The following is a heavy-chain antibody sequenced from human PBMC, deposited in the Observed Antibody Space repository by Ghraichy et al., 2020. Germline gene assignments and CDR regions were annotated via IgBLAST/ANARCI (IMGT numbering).Heavy chain of an antibody. J-gene: IGHJ6*02. Sequence: SETLSLTCTVSCVSLSSSSYYWGWIRQPPGKGLEWIGSIYYSGSTYYNPSLNSRVTISVDTSNNQFYLKLRSVNAADTAVYYCATNWEYGPGYGVDVWGQGTTVIVSS. CDR2: IYYSGST. D-gene: IGHD7-27*01. V-gene: IGHV4-39*01. CDR1: CVSLSSSSYY. CDR3: ATNWEYGPGYGVDV.